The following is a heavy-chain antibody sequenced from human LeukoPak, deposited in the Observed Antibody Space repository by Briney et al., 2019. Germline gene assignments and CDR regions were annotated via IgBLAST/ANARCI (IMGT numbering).Heavy chain of an antibody. V-gene: IGHV4-61*08. CDR1: GGSISSGGYY. D-gene: IGHD3-10*01. J-gene: IGHJ3*02. Sequence: SETLSLTCTVSGGSISSGGYYWSWIRQPPGKGLEWIGYIYYSGSTNYNPSLKSRVTISVDTSKNQFSLKLSSVTAADTAVYYCARGGFGAFDIWGQGTMVTVSS. CDR2: IYYSGST. CDR3: ARGGFGAFDI.